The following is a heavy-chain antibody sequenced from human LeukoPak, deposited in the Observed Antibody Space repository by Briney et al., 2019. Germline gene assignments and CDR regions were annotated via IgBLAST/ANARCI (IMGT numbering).Heavy chain of an antibody. CDR3: ASGSTQYSSGWYGLDY. Sequence: PGGSLRLSCAASGFTFSSYWMHWVRHAPGKGLVWVSRVNSDGSSTTYADSVKGRFTISRDNAKNTLYLQMNSLRAEDTAVYYCASGSTQYSSGWYGLDYWGQGTLVTVSS. J-gene: IGHJ4*02. D-gene: IGHD6-19*01. CDR1: GFTFSSYW. CDR2: VNSDGSST. V-gene: IGHV3-74*01.